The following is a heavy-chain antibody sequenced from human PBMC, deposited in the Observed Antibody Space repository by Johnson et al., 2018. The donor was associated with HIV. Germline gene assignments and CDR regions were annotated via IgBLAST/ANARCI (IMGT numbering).Heavy chain of an antibody. D-gene: IGHD6-13*01. V-gene: IGHV3-30*03. J-gene: IGHJ3*02. CDR3: ATALGYDAFDI. CDR1: GFTVSSNY. CDR2: ISYDGSNK. Sequence: QVQLVESGGGLVQPGGSLRLSCAASGFTVSSNYMSWVRQAPGKGLEWVTVISYDGSNKYYADSVKGRFTISRDNSKNTLYLQMNSLRAEDTAVYYCATALGYDAFDIWGQGTMVTVSS.